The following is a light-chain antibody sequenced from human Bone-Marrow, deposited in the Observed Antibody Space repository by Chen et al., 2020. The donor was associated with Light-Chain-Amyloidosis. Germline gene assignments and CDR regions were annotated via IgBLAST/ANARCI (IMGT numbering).Light chain of an antibody. CDR3: QSADSSGTYEVI. J-gene: IGLJ2*01. Sequence: SYELTPPPSVSVSPGQTTRLTRSGADLPTKYAYWYQQKPGQVPVLVLHRDTERPSGISERFSGSSSGTTATLTISGVQAEDEADYHCQSADSSGTYEVIFGGGTKLTVL. V-gene: IGLV3-25*03. CDR1: DLPTKY. CDR2: RDT.